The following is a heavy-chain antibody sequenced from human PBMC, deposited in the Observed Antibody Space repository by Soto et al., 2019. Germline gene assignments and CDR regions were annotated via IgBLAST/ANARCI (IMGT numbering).Heavy chain of an antibody. J-gene: IGHJ6*02. D-gene: IGHD1-7*01. Sequence: GGSLRLSCAAAEFTFSSYGMHWVRKAPGKGLEWVAVISYDGSNKYYADSVKGRFTISRDNSKNTLYLQMNSLRAEDTAVYYCAKDRWNYVYYYYGMDVWGQGTTVTVSS. CDR2: ISYDGSNK. CDR1: EFTFSSYG. V-gene: IGHV3-30*18. CDR3: AKDRWNYVYYYYGMDV.